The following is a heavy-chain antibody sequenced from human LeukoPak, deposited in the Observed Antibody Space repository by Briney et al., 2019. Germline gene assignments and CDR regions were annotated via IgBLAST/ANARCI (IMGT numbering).Heavy chain of an antibody. J-gene: IGHJ4*02. CDR3: ASRQLVNGIDY. CDR2: IYHSGST. Sequence: KPSETLSLTCTVSGYSISSGYYWGWIRQPPGKGLEWIGSIYHSGSTYYNPSLKSRVTISVDTSKNQFSLKLSSVTAADTAVYYCASRQLVNGIDYWGQGTLVTVSS. D-gene: IGHD6-6*01. V-gene: IGHV4-38-2*02. CDR1: GYSISSGYY.